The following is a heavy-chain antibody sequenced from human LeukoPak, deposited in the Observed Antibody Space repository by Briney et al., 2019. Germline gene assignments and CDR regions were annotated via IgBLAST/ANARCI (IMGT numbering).Heavy chain of an antibody. V-gene: IGHV4-4*07. D-gene: IGHD3-16*02. J-gene: IGHJ4*02. CDR2: IYTSGST. Sequence: SETLSLTCTVSGGSISSYYWSWIRQPAGKGLEWIGRIYTSGSTNYNPSLKSRVTMSVDTSKNQFSLKLSSVTAADTAVYYCARDISEGPPPEYDYVWGSYRYSGGYFDYWGQGTLVTVSS. CDR3: ARDISEGPPPEYDYVWGSYRYSGGYFDY. CDR1: GGSISSYY.